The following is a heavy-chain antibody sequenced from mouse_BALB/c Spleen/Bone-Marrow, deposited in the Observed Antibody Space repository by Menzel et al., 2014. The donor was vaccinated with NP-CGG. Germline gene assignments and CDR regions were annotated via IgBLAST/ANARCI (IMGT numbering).Heavy chain of an antibody. D-gene: IGHD2-1*01. J-gene: IGHJ4*01. CDR1: GFTFSNYW. CDR2: IRLKSNNYAT. V-gene: IGHV6-6*02. Sequence: EVKLVESGGGLVQPGGSMKLSCVASGFTFSNYWMNWVRHSPEKGLEWVAEIRLKSNNYATHYAESVKGRFTTSRDDSKSSVYLQMNNLRAEDTGIYYCTRGIYYGNYYAMDYWGQGTSVTVSS. CDR3: TRGIYYGNYYAMDY.